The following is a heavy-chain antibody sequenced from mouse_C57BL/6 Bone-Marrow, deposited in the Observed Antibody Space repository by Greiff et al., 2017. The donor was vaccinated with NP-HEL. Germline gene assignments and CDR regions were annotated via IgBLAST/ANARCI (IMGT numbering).Heavy chain of an antibody. D-gene: IGHD1-1*01. V-gene: IGHV7-1*01. J-gene: IGHJ3*01. CDR2: SRNKANDFTT. CDR3: TRDDYYGSSPFAY. Sequence: EVKVVESGGGLVQSGRSLRLSCATSGFTFSDFYMEWVRQAPGKGLEWIAASRNKANDFTTEYSASVKGLFIVSIDTSQSILYLQMNALRAEDTAIYYCTRDDYYGSSPFAYWGQGTLVTVSA. CDR1: GFTFSDFY.